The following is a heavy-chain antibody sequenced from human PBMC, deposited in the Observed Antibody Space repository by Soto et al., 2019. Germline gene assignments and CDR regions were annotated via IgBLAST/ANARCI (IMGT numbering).Heavy chain of an antibody. J-gene: IGHJ4*02. CDR3: AREPPATF. Sequence: GGSLRLSCAASGFTFSSYAMHWVRQAPGKGLEWVAVISYDGSNKYYADSVKGRFTISRDNSKNTLYLQMNSLRAEDTAVYYCAREPPATFWGQGTLVTVSS. CDR1: GFTFSSYA. CDR2: ISYDGSNK. V-gene: IGHV3-30-3*01. D-gene: IGHD3-16*01.